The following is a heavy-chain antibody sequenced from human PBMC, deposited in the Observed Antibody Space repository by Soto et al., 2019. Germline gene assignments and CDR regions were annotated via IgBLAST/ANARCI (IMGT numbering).Heavy chain of an antibody. Sequence: LRLSCAASGFNVNSIYMSWVRQAPGKGLEWLSVIFVRYDPYYADSVKGRFTVSRDTSKNTVYLEMNSLRAEDTAVYYCARLLGRSYNVYHPYALDVWGQGTTVTVSS. D-gene: IGHD3-10*01. CDR3: ARLLGRSYNVYHPYALDV. CDR2: IFVRYDP. CDR1: GFNVNSIY. J-gene: IGHJ6*02. V-gene: IGHV3-53*01.